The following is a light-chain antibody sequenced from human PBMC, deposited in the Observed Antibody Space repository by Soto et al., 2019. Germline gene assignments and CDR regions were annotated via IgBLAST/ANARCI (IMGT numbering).Light chain of an antibody. Sequence: QSALTQPASVSGSPGQSITISCTGTNSDVGGFDYVSWYQHHPGKVPKLIIYNVRNRPSGLSTRFSGSKSGNTASLTISGLQAEDEADYYCSSYTTTNTHVLFGGGTKLTVL. J-gene: IGLJ2*01. V-gene: IGLV2-14*03. CDR3: SSYTTTNTHVL. CDR1: NSDVGGFDY. CDR2: NVR.